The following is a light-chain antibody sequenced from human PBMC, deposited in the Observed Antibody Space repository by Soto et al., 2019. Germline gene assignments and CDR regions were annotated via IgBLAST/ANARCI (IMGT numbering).Light chain of an antibody. V-gene: IGKV3-15*01. CDR3: QQYHIWPSWT. CDR1: ESVSTN. CDR2: GAS. Sequence: ETVMTQSPATLSVSPGETATLSCRASESVSTNLAWYQQKAGQAPRLLIYGASTRATGIPARFRGTGSGTDFTLTISSLQSEDFAVYFCQQYHIWPSWTFGQGTKVDIK. J-gene: IGKJ1*01.